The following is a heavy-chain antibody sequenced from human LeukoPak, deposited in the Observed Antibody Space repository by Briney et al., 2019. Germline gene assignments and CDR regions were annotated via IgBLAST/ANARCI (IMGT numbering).Heavy chain of an antibody. V-gene: IGHV1-18*01. D-gene: IGHD6-6*01. Sequence: ASVKVSCKASGYTFTSYGISWVRQAPGQGLEWMGWISAYNGNTNYAQKLQGRATMTTDTSTSTAYMELRSLRSDDTAVYYCARQAARPRVGYYMDVWGKGTTVTVSS. CDR2: ISAYNGNT. CDR1: GYTFTSYG. J-gene: IGHJ6*03. CDR3: ARQAARPRVGYYMDV.